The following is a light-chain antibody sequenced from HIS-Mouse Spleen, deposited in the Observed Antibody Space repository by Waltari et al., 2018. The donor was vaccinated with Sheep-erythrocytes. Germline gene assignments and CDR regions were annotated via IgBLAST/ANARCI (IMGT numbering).Light chain of an antibody. Sequence: AIQMTQSPSSLSASVGDRVTITCRASQGIRNDLGWYQQKPGKAPKLLIYAASSLTSGGPSRFSGSGSGTDFTFTISSLQPEDIATYYCQQYDNLFTFGPGTKVDIK. V-gene: IGKV1-6*01. J-gene: IGKJ3*01. CDR2: AAS. CDR1: QGIRND. CDR3: QQYDNLFT.